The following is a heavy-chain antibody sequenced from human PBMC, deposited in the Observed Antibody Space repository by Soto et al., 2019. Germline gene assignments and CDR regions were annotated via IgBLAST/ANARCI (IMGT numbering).Heavy chain of an antibody. Sequence: GGSLRLACTASGFSFNTYSMNWARQAPGKGLEWISYISSDSKTIDYSDSVKGRFTISRDNARNSLYLQMKSLRAEDTAVYYCARDRFGRFQRSGGACYDFWGQGTRVTVSS. J-gene: IGHJ4*02. V-gene: IGHV3-48*01. CDR3: ARDRFGRFQRSGGACYDF. D-gene: IGHD2-15*01. CDR1: GFSFNTYS. CDR2: ISSDSKTI.